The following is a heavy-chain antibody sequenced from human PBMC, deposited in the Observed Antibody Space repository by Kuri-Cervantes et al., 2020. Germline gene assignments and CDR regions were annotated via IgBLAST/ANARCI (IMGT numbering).Heavy chain of an antibody. CDR2: ISWDGGST. CDR3: ARELGRGVISPYFDY. D-gene: IGHD3-10*01. CDR1: GFTFDDYT. Sequence: GESLKISCAASGFTFDDYTMHWVRQAPGKGLEWVPLISWDGGSTYYADSVKGRFTISRDDSENTLSLQMHSLRAEDTAIYYCARELGRGVISPYFDYWGQGTLVTVSS. J-gene: IGHJ4*02. V-gene: IGHV3-43*01.